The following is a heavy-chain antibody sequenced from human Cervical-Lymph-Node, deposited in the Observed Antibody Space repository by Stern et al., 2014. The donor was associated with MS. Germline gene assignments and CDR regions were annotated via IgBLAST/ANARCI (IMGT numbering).Heavy chain of an antibody. CDR1: GGNFSTSA. V-gene: IGHV1-69*06. D-gene: IGHD1-14*01. CDR2: IIHFSGAA. J-gene: IGHJ5*02. Sequence: VQLVQSGDEMKKPGSSVRVSCKTSGGNFSTSAVSWVRQAPGQGLEWVGGIIHFSGAADYTQKVKGRVTINADKSTSTAYMKLRSLTDADTAMYFCTVTSAASELDLWGQGTQVIVSS. CDR3: TVTSAASELDL.